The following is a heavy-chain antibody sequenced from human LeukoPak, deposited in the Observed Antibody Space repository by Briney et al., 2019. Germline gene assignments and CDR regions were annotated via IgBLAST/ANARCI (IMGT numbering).Heavy chain of an antibody. V-gene: IGHV3-30*04. D-gene: IGHD6-19*01. CDR1: RFTFSSYA. CDR3: ARDAYSSGWSYFDY. CDR2: ISYDGGHK. Sequence: GGSLRLSCAASRFTFSSYAMHWVSQAQGKGMEWVAVISYDGGHKYYADSVKGRFTISRDNSKYTLYLQMNSLRAEDTALYYCARDAYSSGWSYFDYWGQGTLVTVSS. J-gene: IGHJ4*02.